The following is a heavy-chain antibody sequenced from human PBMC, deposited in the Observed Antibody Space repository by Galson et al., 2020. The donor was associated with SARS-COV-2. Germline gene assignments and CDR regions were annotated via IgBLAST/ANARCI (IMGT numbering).Heavy chain of an antibody. CDR1: GFSFSHHA. CDR2: LSYDGSIK. J-gene: IGHJ4*02. D-gene: IGHD1-26*01. Sequence: GGSLRLSCVGSGFSFSHHAMHWVRQTPAKGLQWVAALSYDGSIKDYTDSVRGRFTISKDNSNNILYLQMNNLRPEDTGVSYCARPTEGEYAFLIENWGQGTLVTVSS. CDR3: ARPTEGEYAFLIEN. V-gene: IGHV3-30-3*01.